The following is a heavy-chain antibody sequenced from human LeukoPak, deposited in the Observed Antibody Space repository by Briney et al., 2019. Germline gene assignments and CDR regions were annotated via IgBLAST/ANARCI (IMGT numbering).Heavy chain of an antibody. J-gene: IGHJ4*02. CDR3: AKDTDFAPGYYDSSGYSFDY. CDR2: ISYDGSNK. D-gene: IGHD3-22*01. V-gene: IGHV3-30*18. CDR1: GFTFSSYG. Sequence: GGSLRLSCAASGFTFSSYGMHWVRQAPGKGLEWVAVISYDGSNKYYADSVKGRFTISRDNSKNTLYLQMNSLRAEDTAVYYCAKDTDFAPGYYDSSGYSFDYWGQGTLVTVPS.